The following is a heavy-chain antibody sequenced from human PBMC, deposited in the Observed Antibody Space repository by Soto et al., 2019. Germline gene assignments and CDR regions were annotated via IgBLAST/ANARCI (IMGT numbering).Heavy chain of an antibody. CDR2: ISNTAADT. CDR3: AKDHFTGNGLYDAFDI. Sequence: GGSLRLSCAASGFTFSRYAMSWVRQAPGKGLEWVSSISNTAADTYYADSVKGRFTVSRDNSKNIVFLQINSLRADDTALYYCAKDHFTGNGLYDAFDIWGRVTMVTVSS. CDR1: GFTFSRYA. J-gene: IGHJ3*02. V-gene: IGHV3-23*01. D-gene: IGHD2-2*02.